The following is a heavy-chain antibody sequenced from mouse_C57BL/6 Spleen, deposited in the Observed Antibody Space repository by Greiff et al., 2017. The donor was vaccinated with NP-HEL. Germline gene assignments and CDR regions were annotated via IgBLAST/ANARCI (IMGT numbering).Heavy chain of an antibody. CDR3: ARSITKGGYFDV. V-gene: IGHV1-69*01. D-gene: IGHD1-2*01. CDR2: IDPSDSYT. Sequence: VQLQQPGAELVMPGASVKLSCKASGYTFTSYWMHWVKQRPGQGLEWIGEIDPSDSYTNYNQKFKGKSTLTVDKSSSTAYMQLSSLTSEDSAVYYCARSITKGGYFDVWGTGTTVTVSS. CDR1: GYTFTSYW. J-gene: IGHJ1*03.